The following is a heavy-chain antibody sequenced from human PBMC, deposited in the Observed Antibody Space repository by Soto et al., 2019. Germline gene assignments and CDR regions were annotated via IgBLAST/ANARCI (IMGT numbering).Heavy chain of an antibody. V-gene: IGHV4-4*02. CDR1: GGSISSSNW. D-gene: IGHD5-12*01. CDR2: IYHSGST. CDR3: ARVDVEMATQDWYFDL. Sequence: QVQLQESGPGLVKPSGTLSLTCAVSGGSISSSNWWSWVRQPPGKGLEWIGEIYHSGSTNYNPSLKSRVTISVDKSKNQFSRKLSSVTAADTAVYYCARVDVEMATQDWYFDLWGRGTLVTVSS. J-gene: IGHJ2*01.